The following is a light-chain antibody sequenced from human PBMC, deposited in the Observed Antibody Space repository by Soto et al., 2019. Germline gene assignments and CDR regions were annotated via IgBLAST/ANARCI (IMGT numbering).Light chain of an antibody. CDR2: DVS. CDR1: SSDVGGYNY. Sequence: QSALTQPASVSGSPGQSITISCTGTSSDVGGYNYVSWYQQHSGKAPKLMIYDVSNRPSGVSNRFSGSKSGNTASLTISGLQAEDEDDYYCSSYTSSSPVVFGGGTKLTAL. V-gene: IGLV2-14*01. J-gene: IGLJ2*01. CDR3: SSYTSSSPVV.